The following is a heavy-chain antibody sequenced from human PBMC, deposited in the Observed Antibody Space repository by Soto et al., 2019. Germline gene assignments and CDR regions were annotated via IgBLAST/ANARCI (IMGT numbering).Heavy chain of an antibody. CDR1: GGTFSNYA. Sequence: QVQLVQSGAEVRNPGSSVTVSCKASGGTFSNYAISWVRQAPGQGLEWMGGIIAIVGTGSYAQKFQGRVTITADEPTTTAYMELSSLRFEDTAVYYCARVVILGPTASTRYSYHMDVWGQGTTVTVSS. CDR2: IIAIVGTG. J-gene: IGHJ6*03. CDR3: ARVVILGPTASTRYSYHMDV. V-gene: IGHV1-69*01. D-gene: IGHD2-2*01.